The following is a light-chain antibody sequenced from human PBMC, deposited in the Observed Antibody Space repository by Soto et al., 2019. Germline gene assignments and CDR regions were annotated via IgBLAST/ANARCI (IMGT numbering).Light chain of an antibody. Sequence: QSVLTQPPSVSGAPGQRVTISCTGSSSNIGAGYDVHWYQQLPGTAPKLLIYDNSNRPSGVPDRFSGSKSGTSASLAITGLQAEDEADYCCQSYGSSLSTSGVVFGGGTQLTVL. CDR1: SSNIGAGYD. V-gene: IGLV1-40*01. CDR2: DNS. J-gene: IGLJ2*01. CDR3: QSYGSSLSTSGVV.